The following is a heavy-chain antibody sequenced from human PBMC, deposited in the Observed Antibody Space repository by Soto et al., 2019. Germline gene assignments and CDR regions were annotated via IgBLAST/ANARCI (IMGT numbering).Heavy chain of an antibody. D-gene: IGHD2-2*01. CDR1: GYTFTSYG. V-gene: IGHV1-18*01. CDR2: ISAYNGNT. J-gene: IGHJ6*02. Sequence: ASVKVSCKASGYTFTSYGISWVRQAPGQGLEWMGWISAYNGNTNYAQKLQGRVTMTTDTSTSTAYMELRSLRSDDTAVYYCARDRELDDIVVVPAAPYYYYFGMDVWGQGTTVTVSS. CDR3: ARDRELDDIVVVPAAPYYYYFGMDV.